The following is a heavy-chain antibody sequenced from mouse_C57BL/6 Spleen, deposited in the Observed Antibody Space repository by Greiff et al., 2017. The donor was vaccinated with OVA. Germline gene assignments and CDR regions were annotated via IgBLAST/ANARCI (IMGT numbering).Heavy chain of an antibody. CDR3: ARKGGMMTTRYYFDY. D-gene: IGHD2-4*01. V-gene: IGHV1-22*01. CDR2: INPNNGGT. Sequence: VQLQQSGPELVKPGASVKMSCKASGYTFTDYNMHWVKQSHGKSLEWIGYINPNNGGTSYNQKFKGKATLTVNKSSSTAYMELRSLTSEDSAVYYCARKGGMMTTRYYFDYWGQGTTLTVSS. J-gene: IGHJ2*01. CDR1: GYTFTDYN.